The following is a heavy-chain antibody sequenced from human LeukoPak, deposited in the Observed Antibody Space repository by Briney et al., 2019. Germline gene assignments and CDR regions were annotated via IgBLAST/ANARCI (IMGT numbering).Heavy chain of an antibody. J-gene: IGHJ6*02. CDR2: ISSSVSTI. Sequence: GGSLRLSCAASGFTFSSYEMNWVRQAPGKGLEWVSYISSSVSTIYYADSVKGRFTISRDNAKNSLYLQMNSLRAEDTAVYYCAREDVVVPASGAYYYYGMDVWGQGSTVPVSS. D-gene: IGHD2-2*01. CDR3: AREDVVVPASGAYYYYGMDV. CDR1: GFTFSSYE. V-gene: IGHV3-48*03.